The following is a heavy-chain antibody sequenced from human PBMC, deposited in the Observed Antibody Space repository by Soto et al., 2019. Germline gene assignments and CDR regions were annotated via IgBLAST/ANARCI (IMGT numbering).Heavy chain of an antibody. CDR3: ARGPGQQWLTYNWFDP. D-gene: IGHD6-19*01. CDR1: GFSFSSYS. J-gene: IGHJ5*02. V-gene: IGHV3-48*01. Sequence: GGSLRLSCAASGFSFSSYSMNWVRQAPGKGLEWVSYISSSSSTIYYADSVKGRFTISRDNAKNSLYLQMNSLRAEDTAVYYCARGPGQQWLTYNWFDPWGQGTLVTVS. CDR2: ISSSSSTI.